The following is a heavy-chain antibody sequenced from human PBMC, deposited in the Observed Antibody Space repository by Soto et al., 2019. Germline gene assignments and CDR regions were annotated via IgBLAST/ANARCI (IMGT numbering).Heavy chain of an antibody. CDR1: GGTFSSYA. CDR2: IIPIFGTA. D-gene: IGHD2-21*02. CDR3: ARAVGLAYCGGHWYSGFDY. Sequence: SVKVSCKASGGTFSSYAISWVRQAPGQGLEWMGGIIPIFGTANYAQKFQGRVTITADESTSTAYMELSSLRSEDTAVYYCARAVGLAYCGGHWYSGFDYWGQGNLVTVSA. V-gene: IGHV1-69*13. J-gene: IGHJ4*02.